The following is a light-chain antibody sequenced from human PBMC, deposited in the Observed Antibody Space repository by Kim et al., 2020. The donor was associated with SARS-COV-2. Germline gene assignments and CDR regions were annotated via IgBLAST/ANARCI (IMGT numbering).Light chain of an antibody. CDR1: FSNIGAGYD. CDR2: GNS. CDR3: QSYDSSLSGYV. Sequence: RVTSSCTGSFSNIGAGYDVHWYQQLPGTAPKLLIYGNSNRPSGVPDRFSGSKSGTSASLAITGLQAEDEADYYCQSYDSSLSGYVFGGGTKLTVL. J-gene: IGLJ3*02. V-gene: IGLV1-40*01.